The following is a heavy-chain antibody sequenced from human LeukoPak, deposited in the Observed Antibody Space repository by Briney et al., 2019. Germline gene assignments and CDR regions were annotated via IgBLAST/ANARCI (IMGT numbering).Heavy chain of an antibody. CDR2: ISGSGGST. Sequence: GGSLRLSCADSGFTFSSYAMSWVRQAPGKGLEGVSAISGSGGSTYYADSVKGRFTISRDNSKNTLYLQMNSLRAEDTAVYYCAKAVAGRFDYWGQGTLVTVSS. D-gene: IGHD6-19*01. V-gene: IGHV3-23*01. CDR1: GFTFSSYA. J-gene: IGHJ4*02. CDR3: AKAVAGRFDY.